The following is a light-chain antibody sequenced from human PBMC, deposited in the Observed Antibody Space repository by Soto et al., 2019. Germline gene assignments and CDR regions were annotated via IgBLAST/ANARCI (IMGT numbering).Light chain of an antibody. Sequence: IPMTQSPATLSAYVGDKVTITCRARQSIRAWLAWYQQKPGKAPKLLIYDASSMQSGIPSRFSGSGSGTHFTLTISSLQPEDFATYYCQQSNSSPHTFGQGTKVDIK. V-gene: IGKV1-39*01. CDR2: DAS. CDR1: QSIRAW. J-gene: IGKJ1*01. CDR3: QQSNSSPHT.